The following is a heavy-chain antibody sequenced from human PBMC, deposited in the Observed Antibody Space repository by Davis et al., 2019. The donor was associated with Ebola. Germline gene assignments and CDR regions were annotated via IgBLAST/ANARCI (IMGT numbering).Heavy chain of an antibody. D-gene: IGHD2-15*01. CDR2: IIPILGIA. J-gene: IGHJ4*02. Sequence: SVKVSCKASGGTFSSYAISWVRQAPGQGLEWMGRIIPILGIANYAQKFQGSVTSTADKSTSTAYMELSSLRSEDTAVYYCARDPQGKLKTADYFDYWGQGTLVTVSS. V-gene: IGHV1-69*04. CDR3: ARDPQGKLKTADYFDY. CDR1: GGTFSSYA.